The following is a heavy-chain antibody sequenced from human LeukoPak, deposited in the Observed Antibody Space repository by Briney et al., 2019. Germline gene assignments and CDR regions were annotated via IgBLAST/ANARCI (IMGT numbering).Heavy chain of an antibody. Sequence: SETLSLTCTVSGGSIASSSHYWGWIRQPPGKGLEWIASIHYSGSPYYNPSLKSRVTISVDTSKNQFSLKLNSVTAADTAVYYCARRLSGSVSWDFDYWGQGTLVTVSS. J-gene: IGHJ4*02. CDR2: IHYSGSP. CDR3: ARRLSGSVSWDFDY. CDR1: GGSIASSSHY. V-gene: IGHV4-39*01. D-gene: IGHD3-10*01.